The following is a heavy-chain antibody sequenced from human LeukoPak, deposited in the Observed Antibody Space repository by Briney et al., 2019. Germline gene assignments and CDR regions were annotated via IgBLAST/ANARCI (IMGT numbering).Heavy chain of an antibody. D-gene: IGHD2-15*01. J-gene: IGHJ6*02. Sequence: PSETLSLTCTVSGGSISSSTYYWGWIRQPPGKGLEWIGSIYYSGSSYCSPSLKSRVTISVDTSKNQFSLKLSSVTAADTAVYYCARHVHKYCSGGSCYSYYYYGMDVWGQGTTVTVSS. V-gene: IGHV4-39*01. CDR3: ARHVHKYCSGGSCYSYYYYGMDV. CDR2: IYYSGSS. CDR1: GGSISSSTYY.